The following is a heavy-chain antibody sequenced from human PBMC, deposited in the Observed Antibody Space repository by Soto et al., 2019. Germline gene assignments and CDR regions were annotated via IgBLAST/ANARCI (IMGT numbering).Heavy chain of an antibody. J-gene: IGHJ6*02. CDR2: IIPLFGTT. D-gene: IGHD6-13*01. CDR3: ARDLRERTLAAPTYYYYGMDV. CDR1: GGTFSNYA. V-gene: IGHV1-69*13. Sequence: GASVKVSCKASGGTFSNYAFIWVRQAPRQGLEWMGGIIPLFGTTNYARKFQGRVSITADASTTTTYMELSSLAYDDTALYYCARDLRERTLAAPTYYYYGMDVWGQGXTVTVYS.